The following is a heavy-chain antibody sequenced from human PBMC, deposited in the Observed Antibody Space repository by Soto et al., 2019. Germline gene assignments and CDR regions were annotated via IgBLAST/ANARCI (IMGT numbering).Heavy chain of an antibody. J-gene: IGHJ4*02. V-gene: IGHV1-69*02. D-gene: IGHD2-15*01. CDR2: IIPILGIA. CDR3: ASDPKSGGFDA. Sequence: QVQLVQSGAEVKKPGSSVKVSCKASGGTFSSYTISWVRQAPGQGLEWMGRIIPILGIANYEQKFQGRVTITADKSTSIAYMALSSLRSEDTAVYYCASDPKSGGFDAWGQGTLVTVSS. CDR1: GGTFSSYT.